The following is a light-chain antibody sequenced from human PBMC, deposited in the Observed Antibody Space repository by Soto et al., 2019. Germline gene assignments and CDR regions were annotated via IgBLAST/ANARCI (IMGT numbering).Light chain of an antibody. CDR2: SNN. V-gene: IGLV1-44*01. CDR3: AAWDDSQNSWV. J-gene: IGLJ3*02. CDR1: SSTMGSDT. Sequence: QSVLTQPPSASGTPGQRVTISCSGSSSTMGSDTVNWYQQVPGTAPKLLIYSNNQRPSGVPDRISGSKSGTSASLAISGLQYEDEADYYCAAWDDSQNSWVFGGGTQLTVL.